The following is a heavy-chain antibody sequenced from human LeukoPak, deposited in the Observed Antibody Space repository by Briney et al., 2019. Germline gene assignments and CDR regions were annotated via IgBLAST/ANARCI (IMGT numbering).Heavy chain of an antibody. V-gene: IGHV3-30*03. CDR3: ARDQDENYGGNFDAFDI. CDR1: GITFSRYG. J-gene: IGHJ3*02. Sequence: PGRSLRLSCAASGITFSRYGMHWVRQAPGKGLEWVAVVSYDGSDKNYIESVKGRFIISRDNANNTLYLQMSSLRAEDSAVYYCARDQDENYGGNFDAFDIWGQGTMVTVSS. CDR2: VSYDGSDK. D-gene: IGHD4-23*01.